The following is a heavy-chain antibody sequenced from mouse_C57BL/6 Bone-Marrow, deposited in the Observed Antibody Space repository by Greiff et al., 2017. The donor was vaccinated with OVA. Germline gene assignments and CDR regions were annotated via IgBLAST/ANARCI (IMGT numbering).Heavy chain of an antibody. CDR1: GFSLSTFGMG. CDR2: IWWDDDK. J-gene: IGHJ4*01. CDR3: ARMMGWLLLRYYYAMDY. D-gene: IGHD2-3*01. Sequence: QVQLKESGPGILQPSQTLSLTCSFSGFSLSTFGMGVGWIRQPSGKGLEWLAHIWWDDDKYYNPALKSRLTISKDTSKNQVFLKIANVDTADTATYYCARMMGWLLLRYYYAMDYWGQGTSVTVSS. V-gene: IGHV8-8*01.